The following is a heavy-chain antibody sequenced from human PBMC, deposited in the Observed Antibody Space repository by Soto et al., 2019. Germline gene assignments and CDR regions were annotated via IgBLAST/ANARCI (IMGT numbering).Heavy chain of an antibody. D-gene: IGHD4-17*01. CDR2: IYYSGST. J-gene: IGHJ4*02. CDR3: ARTGYGDYDLGY. V-gene: IGHV4-31*03. CDR1: GGSINSGGYY. Sequence: QVHLQESGPGLVKPSQTLSLTCTVSGGSINSGGYYWSWIRQHPGKGLEWIGYIYYSGSTYYNPSLRSRVTISVDTSKNQFSLKLSSVTAADTAVYYCARTGYGDYDLGYWGQGTLVTVSS.